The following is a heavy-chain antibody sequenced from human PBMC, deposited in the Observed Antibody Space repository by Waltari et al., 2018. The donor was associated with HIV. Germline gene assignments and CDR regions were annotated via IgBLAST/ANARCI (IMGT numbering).Heavy chain of an antibody. V-gene: IGHV4-39*07. CDR2: IYYSGST. J-gene: IGHJ5*02. Sequence: QLQLQESGPGLVKPSETLSLTCTVSGGSISSSSYYWGWSRQPPGKGLEWIGSIYYSGSTYYNPSLKSRVTISVDTSKNQFSLKLSSVTAADTAVYYCAREATRITIFGVVGNWFDPWGQGTLVTVSS. CDR3: AREATRITIFGVVGNWFDP. D-gene: IGHD3-3*01. CDR1: GGSISSSSYY.